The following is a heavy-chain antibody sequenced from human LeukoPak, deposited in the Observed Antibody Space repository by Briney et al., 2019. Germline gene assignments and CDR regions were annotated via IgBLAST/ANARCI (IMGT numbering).Heavy chain of an antibody. D-gene: IGHD2-15*01. V-gene: IGHV4-34*01. CDR1: GGSFSGYY. CDR2: INHSGST. Sequence: NTSETLSLTCAVYGGSFSGYYWSWIRQPPGKGLEWIGEINHSGSTNYNPSLKSRVTISVDTSMNQFSLKLSSVTAADTAVYYCARGALEGYCSGGSCPFFDYWGQGTLVTVSS. J-gene: IGHJ4*02. CDR3: ARGALEGYCSGGSCPFFDY.